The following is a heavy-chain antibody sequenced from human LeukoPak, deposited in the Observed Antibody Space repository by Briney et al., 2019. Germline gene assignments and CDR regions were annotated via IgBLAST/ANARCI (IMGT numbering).Heavy chain of an antibody. J-gene: IGHJ3*01. CDR3: ARSLGTTRLHRDAFDV. CDR1: GFAVSSHY. D-gene: IGHD1-26*01. V-gene: IGHV3-66*02. Sequence: GGSLRLSCAASGFAVSSHYMSWVRQAPGKGLEWVSIISSDGITSYADSIKGRFTISRYNSRNTVYLQMSSLRPEDTAVYYCARSLGTTRLHRDAFDVWGQGTVVTVSS. CDR2: ISSDGIT.